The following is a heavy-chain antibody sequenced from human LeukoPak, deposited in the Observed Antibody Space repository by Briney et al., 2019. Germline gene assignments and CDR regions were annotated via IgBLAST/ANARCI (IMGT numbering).Heavy chain of an antibody. V-gene: IGHV4-59*01. Sequence: SETLSLTCTVSGGSIRSYYWSWIRQPPGKGLEWIGYIYYSGSTNYNPSLKSRVTISVDTSKNQFSLKLSSVTAADTAVYYCARDHQWLAQKYGMDVWGKGTTVTVSS. J-gene: IGHJ6*04. CDR2: IYYSGST. CDR3: ARDHQWLAQKYGMDV. D-gene: IGHD6-19*01. CDR1: GGSIRSYY.